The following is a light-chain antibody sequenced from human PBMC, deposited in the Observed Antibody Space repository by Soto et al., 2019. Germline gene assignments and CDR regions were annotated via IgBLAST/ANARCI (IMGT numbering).Light chain of an antibody. Sequence: LTQPASVSGSPGQSIAISCTGTSSDVGGYDYVSWYQQHPDKASKLIIYEVTKRPSGVFNRFSGSKSGNTASLTISGLQPDDEADYYCSSHTSGDTRVFGSGTKVTVL. CDR3: SSHTSGDTRV. J-gene: IGLJ1*01. CDR2: EVT. V-gene: IGLV2-14*01. CDR1: SSDVGGYDY.